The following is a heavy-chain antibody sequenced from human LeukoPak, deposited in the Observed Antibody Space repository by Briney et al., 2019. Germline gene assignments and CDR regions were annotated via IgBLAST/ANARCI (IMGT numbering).Heavy chain of an antibody. CDR1: GLTFNSYA. J-gene: IGHJ4*02. D-gene: IGHD2-2*01. CDR2: ISSSSNTI. Sequence: GGSLRLSCAASGLTFNSYAMNWVRQAPGKGLEWVSYISSSSNTIYYADSVKGRFTISRDNAKNSLYLEMHSLRAEDTAVYYCAPGYCSSSSCSHYLEHWGQGTLVTVAS. CDR3: APGYCSSSSCSHYLEH. V-gene: IGHV3-48*01.